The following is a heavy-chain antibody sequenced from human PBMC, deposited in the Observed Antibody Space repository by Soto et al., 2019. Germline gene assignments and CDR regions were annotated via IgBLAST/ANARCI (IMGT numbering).Heavy chain of an antibody. CDR3: VGWRSGAVADAFDL. J-gene: IGHJ4*02. Sequence: TGGSLRLSCEGSGFTFSRHALHWVRQAPGKGLEWVAVVSKDGSVKYWIESVKGRITLSRDNSKNTVYLEMNSLRPEDTGGYYCVGWRSGAVADAFDLWGEGALVTVCS. D-gene: IGHD3-3*01. CDR2: VSKDGSVK. V-gene: IGHV3-30-3*01. CDR1: GFTFSRHA.